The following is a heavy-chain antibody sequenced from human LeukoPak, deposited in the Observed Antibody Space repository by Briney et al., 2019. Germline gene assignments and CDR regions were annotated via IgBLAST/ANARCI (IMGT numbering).Heavy chain of an antibody. CDR2: IYHSGST. V-gene: IGHV4-30-2*01. Sequence: SETLSLTCTVSGASISGSDYYWSWIRQPPGKALEWIGYIYHSGSTYYSPSLKSRVTISLDRSENQFSLRLTSVTAADTAVYYCARDKSTHQLEPYYFDYWGPGTLDTVSS. D-gene: IGHD1-1*01. CDR1: GASISGSDYY. CDR3: ARDKSTHQLEPYYFDY. J-gene: IGHJ4*02.